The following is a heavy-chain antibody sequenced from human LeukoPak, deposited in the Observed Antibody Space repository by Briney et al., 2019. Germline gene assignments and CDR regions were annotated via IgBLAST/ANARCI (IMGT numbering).Heavy chain of an antibody. V-gene: IGHV3-13*01. J-gene: IGHJ3*01. CDR1: GLSLNNHD. CDR3: ATERVTTPGFEAFGL. D-gene: IGHD1/OR15-1a*01. CDR2: IGTGGDT. Sequence: PGRSLRLTCAASGLSLNNHDMHWVRQVTGKGLEWVSGIGTGGDTYYSNSVKGRFTISREGATNSLYLQMNSLSAEDTAVYYCATERVTTPGFEAFGLWGQGTMVTVSS.